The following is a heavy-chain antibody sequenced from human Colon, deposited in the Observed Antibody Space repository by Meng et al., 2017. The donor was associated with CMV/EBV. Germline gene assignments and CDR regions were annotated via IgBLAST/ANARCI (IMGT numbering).Heavy chain of an antibody. V-gene: IGHV4-4*07. D-gene: IGHD3-16*01. Sequence: QVQLQESGPGLVKPSXXLSLTCTVSGGSLNSYYWSWIRQPAGKGLEWIGHISSTGTTRYNPSLKTRVTMSIDTSKKQFSLRLDSLTAADTAVYYCARFGGGTFDPWGQGTLVNVSS. CDR2: ISSTGTT. CDR1: GGSLNSYY. J-gene: IGHJ5*02. CDR3: ARFGGGTFDP.